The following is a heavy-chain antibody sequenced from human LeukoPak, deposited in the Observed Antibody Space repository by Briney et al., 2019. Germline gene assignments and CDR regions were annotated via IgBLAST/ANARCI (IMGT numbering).Heavy chain of an antibody. Sequence: PGGSLRLSCAASGVTFSTYAMTWVRQAPGKGLEWVSLISARTGGKYYADSVNAPFTISRDTSLNTLYLQMNSLRAEDTAVYYCAKDRFFYWGQGTLVTASS. CDR2: ISARTGGK. D-gene: IGHD3-3*01. CDR3: AKDRFFY. CDR1: GVTFSTYA. J-gene: IGHJ4*02. V-gene: IGHV3-23*01.